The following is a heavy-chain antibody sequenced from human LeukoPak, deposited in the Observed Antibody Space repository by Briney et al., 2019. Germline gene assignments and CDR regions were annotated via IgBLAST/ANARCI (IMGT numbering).Heavy chain of an antibody. CDR3: ARDYSGWYDY. CDR1: GFTFSSYW. V-gene: IGHV3-74*01. J-gene: IGHJ4*02. Sequence: GGSLRLSCAASGFTFSSYWMHWVRQAPGKGLVWVSRMNSDWSSTSYGDSVKGRFTISRDNAKKTLYLKMNSLRAEDTAVYYCARDYSGWYDYWGQGTLVTVSS. CDR2: MNSDWSST. D-gene: IGHD6-19*01.